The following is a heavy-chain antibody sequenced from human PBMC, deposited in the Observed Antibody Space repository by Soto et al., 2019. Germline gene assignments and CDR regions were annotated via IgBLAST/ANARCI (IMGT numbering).Heavy chain of an antibody. Sequence: GGSLRLSCEASGLSFRDAWMSWVRQAPGKGLEWVGRIVSKKDNGRIDYAAPVRGRFTISRDDSKSTVYLQMNSLEIEDTGVYYCTTLWPWDRGYYLDRWGQGTLVTASS. CDR2: IVSKKDNGRI. V-gene: IGHV3-15*04. CDR3: TTLWPWDRGYYLDR. CDR1: GLSFRDAW. D-gene: IGHD5-12*01. J-gene: IGHJ5*02.